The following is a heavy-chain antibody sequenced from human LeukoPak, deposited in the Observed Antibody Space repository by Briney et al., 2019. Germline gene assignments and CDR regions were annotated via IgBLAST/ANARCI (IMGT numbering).Heavy chain of an antibody. D-gene: IGHD3/OR15-3a*01. Sequence: PSETLSLTCAVSGGSISSSNWWSWVRQPPGKGLEWIGEIYHSGSTNYNPSLKRRVTISVDKSKNQFSLKLSSVTAADTAVYYCARQTGSGLFTLPGGQGTLVTVSS. J-gene: IGHJ4*02. CDR2: IYHSGST. CDR1: GGSISSSNW. V-gene: IGHV4-4*02. CDR3: ARQTGSGLFTLP.